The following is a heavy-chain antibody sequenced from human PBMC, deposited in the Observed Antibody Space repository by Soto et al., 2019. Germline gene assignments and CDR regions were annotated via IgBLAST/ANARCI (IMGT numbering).Heavy chain of an antibody. J-gene: IGHJ3*02. CDR1: GYTFTAYW. Sequence: GESLKISCQGSGYTFTAYWIGWVRQMPGKGLEWMGIIYPGDSDTRYSPSFQGQVTISADKSISTAYLQWSSLKASDTAMFYCARGGYSGNSKDPFYIWGQGQWSPSPQ. V-gene: IGHV5-51*01. CDR3: ARGGYSGNSKDPFYI. D-gene: IGHD6-25*01. CDR2: IYPGDSDT.